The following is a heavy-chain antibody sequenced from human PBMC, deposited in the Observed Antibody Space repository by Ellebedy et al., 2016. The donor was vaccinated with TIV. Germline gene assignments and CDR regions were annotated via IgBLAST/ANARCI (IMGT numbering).Heavy chain of an antibody. CDR2: IYPGDSDT. D-gene: IGHD1-26*01. J-gene: IGHJ3*02. Sequence: GESLKISXKGSGYRFTSYWIGWVRQMPGKGLEWMGIIYPGDSDTRYSPSFQGLVTISADKSISTAYLRWSSLKASDTAMYYCARRGSGSYQTLRAAFDIWGQGTMVTVSS. V-gene: IGHV5-51*01. CDR3: ARRGSGSYQTLRAAFDI. CDR1: GYRFTSYW.